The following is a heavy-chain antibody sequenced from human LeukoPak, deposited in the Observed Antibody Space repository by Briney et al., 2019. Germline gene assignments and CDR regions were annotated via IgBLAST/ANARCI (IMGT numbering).Heavy chain of an antibody. Sequence: PSETLSLTCAVSGYSTSSGYYWIWIRQPPGKGLEWIGSLYHSDSIYYNPSLESRVAMSVDTSKNQFSLKLSFVTAADTAVYYCARQHDSYHYYYVDVWGKGTTVTVSS. V-gene: IGHV4-38-2*01. CDR2: LYHSDSI. CDR3: ARQHDSYHYYYVDV. D-gene: IGHD6-13*01. CDR1: GYSTSSGYY. J-gene: IGHJ6*03.